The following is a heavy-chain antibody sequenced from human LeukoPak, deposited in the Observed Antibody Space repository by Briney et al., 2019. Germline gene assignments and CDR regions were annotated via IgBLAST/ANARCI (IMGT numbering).Heavy chain of an antibody. CDR1: GGSISCYY. CDR2: IYYSGST. V-gene: IGHV4-59*01. D-gene: IGHD3-9*01. CDR3: GRAPYYDILTGYFRPTCVYYYYYGRDV. Sequence: SETLSLACTVSGGSISCYYWSWIRQPPGKGLEWIGYIYYSGSTNYNPSLKSRVTISVDTSKNQFSLKLSSVTAADTAVYNCGRAPYYDILTGYFRPTCVYYYYYGRDVWGQGTTVTVSS. J-gene: IGHJ6*02.